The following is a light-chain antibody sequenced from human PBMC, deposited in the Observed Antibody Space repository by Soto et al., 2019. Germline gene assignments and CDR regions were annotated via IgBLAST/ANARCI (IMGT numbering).Light chain of an antibody. CDR2: EVN. CDR3: SSYAGRNTFV. Sequence: QSALTQPPSASGSPGQSVTISCTGTSRDVGFDNYVSWYQQLPGKAPKLMIYEVNKRPSGVPYRFSGSKSGNTASLTVSGLQAEDEAEYHCSSYAGRNTFVFGTGTKLTVL. J-gene: IGLJ1*01. V-gene: IGLV2-8*01. CDR1: SRDVGFDNY.